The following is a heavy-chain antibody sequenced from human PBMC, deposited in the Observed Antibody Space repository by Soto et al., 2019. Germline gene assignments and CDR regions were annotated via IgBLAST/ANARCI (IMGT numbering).Heavy chain of an antibody. V-gene: IGHV3-53*04. D-gene: IGHD2-15*01. CDR2: IYSGGST. CDR1: GFTVSSNY. J-gene: IGHJ4*02. Sequence: GGSLRLSCAASGFTVSSNYMSWVRQAPGKGLEWVSVIYSGGSTYYADSVKGRFTISRHNSKNTLYLQMNSLRAEDTAVYYCARAAGYCSGGSCYSGFDYWGQGTLVTVSS. CDR3: ARAAGYCSGGSCYSGFDY.